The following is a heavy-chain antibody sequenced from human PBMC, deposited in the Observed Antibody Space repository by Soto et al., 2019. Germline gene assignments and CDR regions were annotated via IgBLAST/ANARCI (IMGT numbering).Heavy chain of an antibody. D-gene: IGHD2-15*01. CDR3: ARDLGRSVSGGNPRMDY. Sequence: QVQLVQSGAEVKKPGSSVKVSCRASGGTFSSYAISWVRQAPGQGLEWMGGIIPIFGTANYAQKFQGRVTITADESTSLXYMELSSLRSEDTAVYYCARDLGRSVSGGNPRMDYWGQGTLVTVSS. J-gene: IGHJ4*02. CDR1: GGTFSSYA. V-gene: IGHV1-69*12. CDR2: IIPIFGTA.